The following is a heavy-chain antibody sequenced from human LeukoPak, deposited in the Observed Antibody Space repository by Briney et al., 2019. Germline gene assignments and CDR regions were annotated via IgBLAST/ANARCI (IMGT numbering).Heavy chain of an antibody. CDR1: AGTFSSYA. J-gene: IGHJ4*02. Sequence: SSVTVSCQASAGTFSSYAISWVRQATGQGLDWMGMIIPILVIANYAHNFQGRVTITADKSTSTAYIELRTLRSQHTAVYYSAGYWYYDSSGYSVLAYWGQGTLVTVSS. CDR3: AGYWYYDSSGYSVLAY. D-gene: IGHD3-22*01. V-gene: IGHV1-69*04. CDR2: IIPILVIA.